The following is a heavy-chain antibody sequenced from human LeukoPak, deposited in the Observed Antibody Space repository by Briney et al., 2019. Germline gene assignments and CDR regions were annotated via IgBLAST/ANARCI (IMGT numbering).Heavy chain of an antibody. V-gene: IGHV4-39*07. CDR3: ASGKRAIAPLCY. D-gene: IGHD6-13*01. J-gene: IGHJ4*02. CDR2: IYYSGNT. CDR1: GGSISSSNYY. Sequence: SETLSLTCTISGGSISSSNYYWAWIRQPPGKGLEWIGSIYYSGNTYYNPSLKSRVTISVDRSKNQFSLKLSSVTADDTAVYYCASGKRAIAPLCYWGQGTLVTVSS.